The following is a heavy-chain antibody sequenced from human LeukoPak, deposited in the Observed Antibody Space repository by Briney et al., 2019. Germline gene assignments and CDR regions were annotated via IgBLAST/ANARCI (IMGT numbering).Heavy chain of an antibody. J-gene: IGHJ3*02. V-gene: IGHV5-10-1*01. D-gene: IGHD5-18*01. CDR2: IDPSDSYT. Sequence: GESLKISCKGSGYSFTSYWISWVRQMPGKGLEWMGRIDPSDSYTNYSPSFQGRVTISADKSISTAYLQWSSLKASDTAMYYCARRLTAPDAFDIWGQGTMVTVSS. CDR3: ARRLTAPDAFDI. CDR1: GYSFTSYW.